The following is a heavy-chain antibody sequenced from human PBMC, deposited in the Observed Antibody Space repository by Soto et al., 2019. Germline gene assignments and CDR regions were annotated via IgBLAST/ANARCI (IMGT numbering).Heavy chain of an antibody. D-gene: IGHD3-3*01. V-gene: IGHV3-7*01. Sequence: GGSLRLSCAASGFTFSSYWMSWVRQAPGKGLEWVANIKQDGSEKYYVDSVKGRFTISRDNAKNSLYLQMNSLRAEDTAVYYCARVRGYDFWSGSYDAFDIWGQGTMVTVSS. CDR3: ARVRGYDFWSGSYDAFDI. CDR2: IKQDGSEK. J-gene: IGHJ3*02. CDR1: GFTFSSYW.